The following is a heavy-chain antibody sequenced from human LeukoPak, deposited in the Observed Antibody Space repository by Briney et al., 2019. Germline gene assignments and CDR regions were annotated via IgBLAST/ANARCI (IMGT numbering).Heavy chain of an antibody. V-gene: IGHV4-39*01. CDR3: ATKEVGYCGGTRCFRFDY. CDR2: LYYSGNT. J-gene: IGHJ4*02. Sequence: SETLSLTCTVSDGSVSSRSYYWGWVRQPPGKGLEWIGSLYYSGNTYYNPALKSRVTISVDSSKNQYSLKLSSVTGADTAVYFCATKEVGYCGGTRCFRFDYWGQGTLVTVSS. CDR1: DGSVSSRSYY. D-gene: IGHD2-15*01.